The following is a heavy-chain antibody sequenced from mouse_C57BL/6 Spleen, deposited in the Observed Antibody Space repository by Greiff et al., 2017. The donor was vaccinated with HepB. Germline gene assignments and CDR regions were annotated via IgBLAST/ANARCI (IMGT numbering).Heavy chain of an antibody. Sequence: VKLQESGPGLVQPSQSLSITCTVSGFSLTSYGVHWVRQSPGKGLEWLGVIWRGGSTDYNAAFMSRLSITKDNSKSQVFFKMNSLQADDTAIYYCAKNSYSNRAWFAYWGQGTLVTVSA. V-gene: IGHV2-5*01. D-gene: IGHD2-5*01. CDR1: GFSLTSYG. J-gene: IGHJ3*01. CDR2: IWRGGST. CDR3: AKNSYSNRAWFAY.